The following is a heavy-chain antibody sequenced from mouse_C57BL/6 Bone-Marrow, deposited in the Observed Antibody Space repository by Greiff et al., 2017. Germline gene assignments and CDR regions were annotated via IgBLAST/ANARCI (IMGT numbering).Heavy chain of an antibody. Sequence: VQLQESGAELVRPGASVTLSCKASGYTFTDYEMHWVKQTPVHGLEWIGAIDPETGGTASNQKFKGKAILTADKSSSTAYMELRSLTSEDSAVYYCTRGYYYGSYYYAMDYWGQGTSVTVSS. J-gene: IGHJ4*01. CDR3: TRGYYYGSYYYAMDY. D-gene: IGHD1-1*01. V-gene: IGHV1-15*01. CDR2: IDPETGGT. CDR1: GYTFTDYE.